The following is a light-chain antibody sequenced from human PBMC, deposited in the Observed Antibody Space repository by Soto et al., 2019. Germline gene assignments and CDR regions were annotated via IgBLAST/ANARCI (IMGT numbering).Light chain of an antibody. CDR2: AAS. V-gene: IGKV1-27*01. J-gene: IGKJ4*01. Sequence: DIQMTQSPSSLSASVGDRGTIPCRASQGISNFLAWYQQKPGKVPKLLIYAASTLQSGVPSRFSGSGSGTDFTLTISSLQPVDVATYYCQRYDSAPLTFGGGTKVDIK. CDR1: QGISNF. CDR3: QRYDSAPLT.